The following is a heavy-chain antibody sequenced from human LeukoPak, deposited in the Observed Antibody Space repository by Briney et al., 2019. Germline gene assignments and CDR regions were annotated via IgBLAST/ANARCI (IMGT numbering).Heavy chain of an antibody. Sequence: SEALSLTCAVSGGSMSISKWWSWVRQPPGNGLEWIGEIYHSGSTNYNPSLKSRVTISVDKSKNQSSLKLSSVTAPDTAVYYCARERYYASSGYYIDYWGQGTLVTVSS. V-gene: IGHV4-4*02. CDR2: IYHSGST. CDR1: GGSMSISKW. J-gene: IGHJ4*02. CDR3: ARERYYASSGYYIDY. D-gene: IGHD3-22*01.